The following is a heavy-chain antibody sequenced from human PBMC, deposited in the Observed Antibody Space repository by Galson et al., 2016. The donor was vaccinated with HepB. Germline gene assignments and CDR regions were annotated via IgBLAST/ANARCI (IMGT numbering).Heavy chain of an antibody. V-gene: IGHV1-46*02. D-gene: IGHD1-14*01. CDR1: GYTFNTYN. CDR2: IKPIGGNT. Sequence: SVKVSCKASGYTFNTYNMHWVRQAPGQGLEWMGRIKPIGGNTIYAQKFQDRNTMTRDRSTSTAYMELISLGSEDTAVYYCARELDHSFYFDYWGQGTLLTVSS. CDR3: ARELDHSFYFDY. J-gene: IGHJ4*02.